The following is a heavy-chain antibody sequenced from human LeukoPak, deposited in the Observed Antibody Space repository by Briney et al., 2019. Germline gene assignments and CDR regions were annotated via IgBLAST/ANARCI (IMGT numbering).Heavy chain of an antibody. CDR2: VSSSGSSG. D-gene: IGHD2-2*01. J-gene: IGHJ4*02. V-gene: IGHV3-11*01. Sequence: GGSLRLSCAASGFIFSDYYMSWIRQAPGKGLEWISYVSSSGSSGYYADSVKGRFTISRDNAKNSVYLQMNSLRAEDTAVYYCARNGPFSSDDYWGQGTLVTVSS. CDR3: ARNGPFSSDDY. CDR1: GFIFSDYY.